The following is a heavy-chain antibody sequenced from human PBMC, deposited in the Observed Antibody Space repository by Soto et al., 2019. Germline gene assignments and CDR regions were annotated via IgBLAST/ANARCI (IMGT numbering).Heavy chain of an antibody. J-gene: IGHJ4*02. CDR1: GFTFSSYD. V-gene: IGHV3-13*04. CDR2: IGTAGDT. Sequence: EVQLVESGGGLVQPGGSLRLSCSASGFTFSSYDMHWVRQGPGKGLEWVSAIGTAGDTNYAGSVKGRFTISRENAKNSLYLQMNSLRAVATAIYFCARARGPTLFDYSGQGTLVTVSS. CDR3: ARARGPTLFDY.